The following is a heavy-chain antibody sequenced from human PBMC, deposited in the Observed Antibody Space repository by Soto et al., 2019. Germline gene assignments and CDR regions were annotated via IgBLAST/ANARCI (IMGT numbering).Heavy chain of an antibody. CDR2: IDYVGST. D-gene: IGHD3-10*01. Sequence: PSETLSLTCSVSGDSINSRYWSWIRQPPGKGLEWIGYIDYVGSTHYAPSLQSRVTMSVDTSKNQVSLKLRYVIAAETAVYYCVRQRGNYFDFWGQGTLVTVSS. J-gene: IGHJ4*02. CDR1: GDSINSRY. V-gene: IGHV4-59*11. CDR3: VRQRGNYFDF.